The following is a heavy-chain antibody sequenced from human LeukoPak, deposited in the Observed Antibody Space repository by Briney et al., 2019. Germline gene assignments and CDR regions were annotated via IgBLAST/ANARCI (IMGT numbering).Heavy chain of an antibody. D-gene: IGHD3-22*01. CDR3: ARTPRYYYDSSGYCFDY. V-gene: IGHV1-2*02. J-gene: IGHJ4*02. Sequence: ASVKVSCKASGYTFTGYYMHWVRQAPGQGLEWMGWINPNSGGTNYAQKFQGRVTMTRDMSTSTVYMELSSLRSEDTAVYYCARTPRYYYDSSGYCFDYWGQGTLVTVSS. CDR1: GYTFTGYY. CDR2: INPNSGGT.